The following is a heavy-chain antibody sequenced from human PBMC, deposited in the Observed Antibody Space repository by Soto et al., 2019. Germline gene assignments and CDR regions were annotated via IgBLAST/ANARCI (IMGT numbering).Heavy chain of an antibody. J-gene: IGHJ4*02. V-gene: IGHV3-23*01. D-gene: IGHD6-19*01. Sequence: GGSLRLSCAASGFTFSSCAMGWVRQAPGKGLEWVSEISGSYGTYYADSVKGRFTISRDNAKNTLYLRMNSLRAEDTAVYYCAKGRIAVAGLFDFWGQGSLGTVSS. CDR3: AKGRIAVAGLFDF. CDR1: GFTFSSCA. CDR2: ISGSYGT.